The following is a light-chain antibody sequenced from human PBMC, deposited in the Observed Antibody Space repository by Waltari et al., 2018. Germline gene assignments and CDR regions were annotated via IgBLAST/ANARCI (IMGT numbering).Light chain of an antibody. CDR2: QDV. V-gene: IGLV3-1*01. Sequence: SYELTQPPSVSVSPGQTANISCSGNKLGDKYVCWYHQKPGQSPVLVIYQDVKRPSGIPERFSGSKSGNTATLTISGTQAMDEADYYCQTWDSTYVVFGGGTTLTVL. J-gene: IGLJ2*01. CDR3: QTWDSTYVV. CDR1: KLGDKY.